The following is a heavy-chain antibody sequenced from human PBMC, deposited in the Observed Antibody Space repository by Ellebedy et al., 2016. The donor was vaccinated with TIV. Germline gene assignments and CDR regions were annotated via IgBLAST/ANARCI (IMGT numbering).Heavy chain of an antibody. D-gene: IGHD2-2*01. CDR2: IYFSGSV. V-gene: IGHV4-4*07. J-gene: IGHJ5*02. CDR1: GASISSYY. CDR3: ARVGCSSSNCYPGAFDP. Sequence: MPGGSLRLSCTVSGASISSYYWGWIRQPAGKGLEWIGRIYFSGSVDYNPSLKSRVTMSLDTPKNQFSLKLSSVTAADTAIYYCARVGCSSSNCYPGAFDPWGQGALVTVSS.